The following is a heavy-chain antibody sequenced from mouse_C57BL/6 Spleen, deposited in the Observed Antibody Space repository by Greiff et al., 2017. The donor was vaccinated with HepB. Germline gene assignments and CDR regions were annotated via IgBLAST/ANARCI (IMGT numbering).Heavy chain of an antibody. CDR1: GYTFTDYY. CDR2: INPYNGGT. D-gene: IGHD2-4*01. J-gene: IGHJ1*03. CDR3: ARRHDYDYWYFDV. Sequence: EVQLQQSGPVLVKPGASVKMSCKASGYTFTDYYMNWVKQSHGKSLEWIGVINPYNGGTSYNQKFKGKATLTVDKSSSTAYMELNSLTSEDSAVYYCARRHDYDYWYFDVWGTGTTVTVSS. V-gene: IGHV1-19*01.